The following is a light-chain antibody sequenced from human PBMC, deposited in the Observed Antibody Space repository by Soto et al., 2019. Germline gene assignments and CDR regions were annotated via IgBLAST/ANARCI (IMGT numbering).Light chain of an antibody. CDR2: DVS. Sequence: QSALTRPRSVSGSPGQPVPISCTGTSSDVGGYDYVSWYQQHPGKAPQLMIYDVSERPSGVPDRFSGSKSGNTASLTISGLQAEDEADYYCCSYARSSSYVFGTGTKVTVL. V-gene: IGLV2-11*01. CDR3: CSYARSSSYV. J-gene: IGLJ1*01. CDR1: SSDVGGYDY.